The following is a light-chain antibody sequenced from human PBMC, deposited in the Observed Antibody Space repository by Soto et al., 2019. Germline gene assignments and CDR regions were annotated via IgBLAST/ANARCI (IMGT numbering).Light chain of an antibody. CDR1: QSISSW. CDR2: DAS. V-gene: IGKV1-5*01. Sequence: GDGVTITCRASQSISSWLAWYQQKPGKAPKLLIYDASSLESGVPSRFSGSGSGTEFTLTISSLQPDDFATYYCQQYNSYPETFGQGTKVDIK. CDR3: QQYNSYPET. J-gene: IGKJ1*01.